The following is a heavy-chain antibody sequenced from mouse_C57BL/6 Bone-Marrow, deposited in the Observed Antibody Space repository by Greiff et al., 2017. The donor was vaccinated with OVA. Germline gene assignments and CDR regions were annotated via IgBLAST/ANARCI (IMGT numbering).Heavy chain of an antibody. CDR1: GYTFTSYW. CDR3: AKYYYGPYWYFDV. CDR2: INPSSGYT. Sequence: LEESGAELAKPGASVKLSCKASGYTFTSYWMHWVKQRPGQGLEWIGYINPSSGYTKYNQKFKDKATLTADKSSSTAYMQLSSLTYEDSAVYYCAKYYYGPYWYFDVWGTGTTVTVSS. V-gene: IGHV1-7*01. J-gene: IGHJ1*03. D-gene: IGHD1-1*01.